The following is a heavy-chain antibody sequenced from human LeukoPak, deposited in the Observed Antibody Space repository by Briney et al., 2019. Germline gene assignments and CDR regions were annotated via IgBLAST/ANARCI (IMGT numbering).Heavy chain of an antibody. CDR1: GFSFNTYA. Sequence: GGSLRLSWAASGFSFNTYAMSWVRQAPGKGLEWVSAISNTGGSTYYADSVKGRFTISRDKSKNTLSLQMNSLRAEDTAVYYCAQQVGYCSSGSCYFTYWGQGTLVTVSS. V-gene: IGHV3-23*01. J-gene: IGHJ1*01. D-gene: IGHD2-15*01. CDR2: ISNTGGST. CDR3: AQQVGYCSSGSCYFTY.